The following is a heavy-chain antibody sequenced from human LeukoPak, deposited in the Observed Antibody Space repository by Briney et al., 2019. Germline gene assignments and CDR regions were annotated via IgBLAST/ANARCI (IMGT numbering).Heavy chain of an antibody. V-gene: IGHV1-2*02. Sequence: ASVKVSCKASGYTFSGYYMHWVRQAPGQGLEWMGWINPNSGGTNYAQKFQGRVTMTRDTSTSTVYMELSSLRSEDTAVYYCARDLAAQWLAYFDYWGQGTLVTVSS. D-gene: IGHD6-19*01. J-gene: IGHJ4*02. CDR2: INPNSGGT. CDR1: GYTFSGYY. CDR3: ARDLAAQWLAYFDY.